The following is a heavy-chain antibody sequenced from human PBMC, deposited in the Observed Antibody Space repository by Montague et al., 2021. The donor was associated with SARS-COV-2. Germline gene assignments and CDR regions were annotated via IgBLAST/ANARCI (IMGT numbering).Heavy chain of an antibody. D-gene: IGHD6-13*01. Sequence: SETLSLTCTVSGGSISSYYWSWIRQPPGKGLEWIGYIYYSGSTNHNPSLKSRVTVSVDTSKNQFSLKLSSVTAADTAVYYCARGTAAGTNFDYWGQGTLVTVSS. J-gene: IGHJ4*02. CDR2: IYYSGST. CDR1: GGSISSYY. CDR3: ARGTAAGTNFDY. V-gene: IGHV4-59*01.